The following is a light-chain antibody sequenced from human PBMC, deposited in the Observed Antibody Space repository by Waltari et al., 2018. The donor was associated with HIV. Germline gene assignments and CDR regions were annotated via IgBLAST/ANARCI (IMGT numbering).Light chain of an antibody. J-gene: IGLJ3*02. CDR3: QSHDNSLSAWV. Sequence: QSVLTQPPSVSGAPGQRVTISCTGSSSNIGAGSVVHWYRQLPGTAPKLLIYGNSNRPSGVPDRFSGSKSGTSASLAITGLQAEDEADYYCQSHDNSLSAWVFGGGTRLTVL. CDR2: GNS. CDR1: SSNIGAGSV. V-gene: IGLV1-40*01.